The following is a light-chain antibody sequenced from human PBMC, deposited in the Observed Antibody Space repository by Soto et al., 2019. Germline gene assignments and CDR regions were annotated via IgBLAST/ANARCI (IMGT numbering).Light chain of an antibody. CDR2: EVS. J-gene: IGLJ1*01. CDR1: SSDVGGYNY. CDR3: SSFTTTYTRV. V-gene: IGLV2-14*01. Sequence: QSVLTQPASVSGSPGQSSTIAFTGTSSDVGGYNYVSWYQQHPGKAPRLMIYEVSNRPSGVSTRFSGSKSGNTASLTISGLQADDDADYYCSSFTTTYTRVFGSGTKVTVL.